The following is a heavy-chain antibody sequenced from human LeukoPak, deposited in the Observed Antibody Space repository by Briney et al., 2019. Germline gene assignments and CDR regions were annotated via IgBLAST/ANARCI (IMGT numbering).Heavy chain of an antibody. CDR1: GFTFRRYA. Sequence: GGSLRLSCAASGFTFRRYAMSWVRQAPGKGLEWVSAISGSGGSTYYADSVKGRFTISRDNSKNTLYLQMNSLRAEDTAVYYCAKAPTYDFWSGYPYYFDYWGQGTLVTVSS. D-gene: IGHD3-3*01. CDR2: ISGSGGST. CDR3: AKAPTYDFWSGYPYYFDY. V-gene: IGHV3-23*01. J-gene: IGHJ4*02.